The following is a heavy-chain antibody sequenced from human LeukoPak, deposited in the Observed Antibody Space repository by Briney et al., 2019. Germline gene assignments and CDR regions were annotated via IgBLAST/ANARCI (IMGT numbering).Heavy chain of an antibody. CDR1: GGSISSHC. D-gene: IGHD2-21*02. J-gene: IGHJ5*02. Sequence: SETLSLTCTVSGGSISSHCWSWIRQPPGRGLEWVGYIYYSGSTNYNPSLKSRVTILEDTSKNQFSLMLTSVIAADTAVYYCARGARGDTPYNWFDPWGQGTLVTVSS. CDR2: IYYSGST. V-gene: IGHV4-59*11. CDR3: ARGARGDTPYNWFDP.